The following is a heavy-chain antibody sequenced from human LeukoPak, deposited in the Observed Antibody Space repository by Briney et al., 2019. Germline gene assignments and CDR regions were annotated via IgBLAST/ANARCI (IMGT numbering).Heavy chain of an antibody. J-gene: IGHJ5*02. CDR2: ISGSGDSP. CDR3: ARSLEKDYHGSGSYYMNNWFDP. V-gene: IGHV3-23*01. Sequence: GGSLSLSCAASGFTFSKFVLTWVRQAPGKGLEWVSSISGSGDSPNYADSVKGRFTISRDNSKNTLYLQMNSLRVEDTAVYYCARSLEKDYHGSGSYYMNNWFDPWGQGTLVTVSS. CDR1: GFTFSKFV. D-gene: IGHD3-10*01.